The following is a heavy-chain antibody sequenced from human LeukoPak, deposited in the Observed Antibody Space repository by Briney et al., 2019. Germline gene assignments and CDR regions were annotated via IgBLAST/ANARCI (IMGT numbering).Heavy chain of an antibody. J-gene: IGHJ4*02. D-gene: IGHD3-9*01. CDR1: GFTFSSYG. CDR3: ARDLVPYYDILTGYWGY. CDR2: ISYDGSNK. Sequence: PGGSLRLSCAASGFTFSSYGMHWVRQAPGKGLDWVAVISYDGSNKYYADSVKGRFTISRDNSKNTLYLQMNSLRAEDTAVYYCARDLVPYYDILTGYWGYWGQGTLVTVSS. V-gene: IGHV3-30*03.